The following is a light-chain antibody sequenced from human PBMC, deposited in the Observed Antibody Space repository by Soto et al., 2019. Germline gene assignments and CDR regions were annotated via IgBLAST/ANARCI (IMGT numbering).Light chain of an antibody. CDR2: DIS. CDR1: QSVSSTY. Sequence: EIVFTQSPGTLSLSPGERETLSCSASQSVSSTYLAWYQQKHGQPPRIIIYDISTRATGIPARFSGTGYGTEFKLSIDSLQPDDFATYYCQQYHTSSITFGQGTRLEIK. CDR3: QQYHTSSIT. V-gene: IGKV3-20*01. J-gene: IGKJ5*01.